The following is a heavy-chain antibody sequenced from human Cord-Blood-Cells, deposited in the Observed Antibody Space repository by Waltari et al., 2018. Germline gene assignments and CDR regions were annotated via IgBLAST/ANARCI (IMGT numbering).Heavy chain of an antibody. J-gene: IGHJ4*02. V-gene: IGHV3-30*18. CDR2: IWYDGSNK. CDR3: AKEGNGDYVDY. Sequence: QVQLVESGGGVVQPGRSLRLSCAASGFTFRSYGMHWVRPAPGKGLGWVAVIWYDGSNKYYADSVKGRFTISRDNSKNTLYLQMNSLRAEDTAMYYCAKEGNGDYVDYWGQGTLVTVSS. D-gene: IGHD1-1*01. CDR1: GFTFRSYG.